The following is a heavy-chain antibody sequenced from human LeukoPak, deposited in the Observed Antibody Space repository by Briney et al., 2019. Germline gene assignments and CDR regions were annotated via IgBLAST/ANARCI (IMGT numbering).Heavy chain of an antibody. CDR1: GGTFSSYA. CDR2: IITIFGRA. D-gene: IGHD3-22*01. Sequence: SVKVSCKASGGTFSSYAISWVRQAPGQGLEWMGGIITIFGRANYAQKLQGRVTITADESTTTAYMELSSLRSEDTAVYYCAKDGPGRNTYYYDSSGSPVYYYYGIDVWGQGTTVTVSS. V-gene: IGHV1-69*13. CDR3: AKDGPGRNTYYYDSSGSPVYYYYGIDV. J-gene: IGHJ6*02.